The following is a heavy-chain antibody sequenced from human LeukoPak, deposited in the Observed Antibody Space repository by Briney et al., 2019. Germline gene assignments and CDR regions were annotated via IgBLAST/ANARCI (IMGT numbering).Heavy chain of an antibody. CDR3: ARGAFMITFGEHLYYFDY. CDR2: MNPNSGNT. CDR1: GYTFTSYG. V-gene: IGHV1-8*02. J-gene: IGHJ4*02. Sequence: ASVKVSCKASGYTFTSYGISWVRQATGQGLEWMGWMNPNSGNTGYAQKFQGRVTMTRNTSISTAYMELSSLRSEDTAVYYCARGAFMITFGEHLYYFDYWGQGTLVTVSS. D-gene: IGHD3-16*01.